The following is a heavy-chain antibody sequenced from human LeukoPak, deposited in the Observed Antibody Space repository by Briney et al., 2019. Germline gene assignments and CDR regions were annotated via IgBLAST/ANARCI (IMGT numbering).Heavy chain of an antibody. CDR3: ARVPVGVRAFDI. Sequence: PGGSLRLSCAASGFSFSNYAMSWVRQAPGKGLEWVSDISGSGGSTYYADSVKGRFTISRDNSKNTLYLQMNSLRAEDTAVYYCARVPVGVRAFDIWGQGTMVTVSS. J-gene: IGHJ3*02. CDR1: GFSFSNYA. D-gene: IGHD3-10*01. CDR2: ISGSGGST. V-gene: IGHV3-23*01.